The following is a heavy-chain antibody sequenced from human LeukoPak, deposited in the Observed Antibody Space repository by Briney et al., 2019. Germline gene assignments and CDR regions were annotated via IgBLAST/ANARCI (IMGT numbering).Heavy chain of an antibody. CDR3: ARAGGWSRGDYKGDAFDI. CDR2: ISVYNGNA. D-gene: IGHD6-19*01. V-gene: IGHV1-18*01. Sequence: GASVKVSCKASGYTFTNYGISWVRQAPGQGLEWMGWISVYNGNAHYAQNLQGRVTMTTDTSTSTAYMELRSLRSDDTAMYYCARAGGWSRGDYKGDAFDIWGQGTMVTVSS. CDR1: GYTFTNYG. J-gene: IGHJ3*02.